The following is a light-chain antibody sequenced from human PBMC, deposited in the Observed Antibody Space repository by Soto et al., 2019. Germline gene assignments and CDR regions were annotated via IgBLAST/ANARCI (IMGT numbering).Light chain of an antibody. CDR2: GAS. V-gene: IGKV1-12*01. CDR3: QQANSFPLT. CDR1: QGISRW. J-gene: IGKJ5*01. Sequence: DIQMTQSPSFVSASVGDRVTITCRASQGISRWLAWYQQRPGKAPELLIYGASSLQSGVQSRFRGSGSGTDFTLTISSLQPEDFATYYCQQANSFPLTVGQGTRLEIK.